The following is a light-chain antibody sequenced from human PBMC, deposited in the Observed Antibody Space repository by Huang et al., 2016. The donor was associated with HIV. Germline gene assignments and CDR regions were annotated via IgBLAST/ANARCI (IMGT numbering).Light chain of an antibody. V-gene: IGKV3-20*01. Sequence: EIVLTQSPATLSLSPGDRATLSCRASQTVSSTYLAWYQQKPGQSPRLLIYGASSMATGIPDMFSGSGSGTDFTLTISRLEPEDFALYYCQQYITSPETFGQGTKLEI. CDR3: QQYITSPET. J-gene: IGKJ2*01. CDR2: GAS. CDR1: QTVSSTY.